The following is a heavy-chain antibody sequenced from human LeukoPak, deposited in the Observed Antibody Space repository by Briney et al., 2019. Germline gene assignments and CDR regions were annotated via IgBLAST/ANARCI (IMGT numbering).Heavy chain of an antibody. D-gene: IGHD6-19*01. CDR1: GFTFSSYW. Sequence: PGGSLRLSCAASGFTFSSYWMSWVRQAPGKGLEWVANIKQDGSEKYYVDSVKGRFTISRDNAKNSLYLQMNSLRAEDTAVYYCARIQWLVLPYFDYWGQGTLVTVSS. J-gene: IGHJ4*02. CDR3: ARIQWLVLPYFDY. V-gene: IGHV3-7*01. CDR2: IKQDGSEK.